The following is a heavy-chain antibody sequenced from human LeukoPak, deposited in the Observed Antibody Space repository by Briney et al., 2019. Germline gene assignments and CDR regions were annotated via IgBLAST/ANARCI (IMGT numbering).Heavy chain of an antibody. CDR1: GGSFSGYY. Sequence: SETLSLTCAVYGGSFSGYYWSWIRQPPGKGLEWIGEINHSGSTNYNPSLKSRVTISVDTSKNQFSLKLSSVTAADTAVYYCANDLELTYGMDVWGQGTTVTVSS. CDR3: ANDLELTYGMDV. D-gene: IGHD1-7*01. V-gene: IGHV4-34*01. CDR2: INHSGST. J-gene: IGHJ6*02.